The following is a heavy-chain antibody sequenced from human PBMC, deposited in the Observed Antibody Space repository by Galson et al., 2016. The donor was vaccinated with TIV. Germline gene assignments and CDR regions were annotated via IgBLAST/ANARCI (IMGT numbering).Heavy chain of an antibody. CDR2: IDTRDSDT. Sequence: QSGAEVKKPGESLRISCKTSGYSFTNYWITWVRQMPGKGLEWMGRIDTRDSDTNYSPTFEGHVTITADKSISTAYLEWPSLKASDSAIYYCARSVSAGSGWVDPWGQGTLVTVSS. D-gene: IGHD2-8*01. J-gene: IGHJ5*02. CDR3: ARSVSAGSGWVDP. CDR1: GYSFTNYW. V-gene: IGHV5-10-1*01.